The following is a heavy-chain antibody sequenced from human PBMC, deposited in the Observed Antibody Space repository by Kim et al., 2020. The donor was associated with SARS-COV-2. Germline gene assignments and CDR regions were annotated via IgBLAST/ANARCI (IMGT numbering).Heavy chain of an antibody. CDR1: GGSIRSTSYY. CDR3: VRRVYFNGGMCAVDF. J-gene: IGHJ6*01. D-gene: IGHD2-15*01. Sequence: SETLSLTCSVSGGSIRSTSYYWGWVRQTPGKGLEWIGSIFFTGSPYHMPSLKSRVTMSVDTAKNQFSLMLNSVTTADTAVYYCVRRVYFNGGMCAVDFWG. V-gene: IGHV4-39*01. CDR2: IFFTGSP.